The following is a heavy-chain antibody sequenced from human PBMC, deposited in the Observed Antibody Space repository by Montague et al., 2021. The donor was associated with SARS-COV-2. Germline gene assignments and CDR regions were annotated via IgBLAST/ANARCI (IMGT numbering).Heavy chain of an antibody. Sequence: SETLSLTCVVYGGSFSGYYWSWIRQPPGKGLEWIGEINHSGSTNYNPSLKGRVTISVDTSKNQFSLKLSSVTAADTAVYYCARVRYYGSGTSLGMDVWGQGTTVTVSS. CDR2: INHSGST. CDR3: ARVRYYGSGTSLGMDV. V-gene: IGHV4-34*01. J-gene: IGHJ6*02. D-gene: IGHD3-10*01. CDR1: GGSFSGYY.